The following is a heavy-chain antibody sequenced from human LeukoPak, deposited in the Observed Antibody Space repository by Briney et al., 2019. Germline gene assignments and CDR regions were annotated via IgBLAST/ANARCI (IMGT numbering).Heavy chain of an antibody. V-gene: IGHV3-30-3*01. CDR1: GFTFSSYA. Sequence: PGGSLRLSCAASGFTFSSYAMHWVRQAPGKGLEWVAVISFDGSNKHYADSVKGRFTISRDNSKNTLYLQMNSLRAEDTAVYYCAGEFCTGTSCFPGGPNYFDSWGQGTLVTVSS. D-gene: IGHD2-2*01. J-gene: IGHJ4*02. CDR2: ISFDGSNK. CDR3: AGEFCTGTSCFPGGPNYFDS.